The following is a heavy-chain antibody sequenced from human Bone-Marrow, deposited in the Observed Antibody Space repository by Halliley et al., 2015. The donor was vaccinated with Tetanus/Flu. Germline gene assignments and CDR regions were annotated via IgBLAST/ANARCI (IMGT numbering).Heavy chain of an antibody. J-gene: IGHJ4*02. D-gene: IGHD4-4*01. CDR2: IYNSGPT. CDR3: ASGTAVTEFGFDF. V-gene: IGHV4-31*02. Sequence: LEGIGNIYNSGPTSYNPSLKSRVSISVDPSKNQFSLGLRSVTAADTAVFYCASGTAVTEFGFDFWGPGTLVTVSS.